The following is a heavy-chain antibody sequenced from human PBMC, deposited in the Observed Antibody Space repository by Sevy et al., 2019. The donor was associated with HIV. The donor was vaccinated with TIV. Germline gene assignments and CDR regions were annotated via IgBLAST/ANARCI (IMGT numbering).Heavy chain of an antibody. CDR1: GFTFDDYA. D-gene: IGHD6-25*01. Sequence: GGSLRLSCAASGFTFDDYAMHWVRQAPGKGLERVSGISWNSGSIGYADSVKGRFTISRDNAKNSLYLQMNSLRAEDTALYYCAKEGIAAIRFDYFDYWGQGTLVTVSS. J-gene: IGHJ4*02. CDR2: ISWNSGSI. CDR3: AKEGIAAIRFDYFDY. V-gene: IGHV3-9*01.